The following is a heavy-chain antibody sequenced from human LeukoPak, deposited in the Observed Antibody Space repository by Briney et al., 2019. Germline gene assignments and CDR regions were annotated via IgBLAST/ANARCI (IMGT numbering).Heavy chain of an antibody. V-gene: IGHV3-21*01. CDR3: ARGAKNRYGSGSYYDY. CDR2: ISSSSSYI. J-gene: IGHJ4*02. Sequence: GGSLRLSCAASGFTFSSYSMNWVRQAPGKGLEWVSSISSSSSYIYYADSVKGRSTISRDNAKNSLYLQMNSLRADDTAVYYCARGAKNRYGSGSYYDYWGQGTLVTVSS. CDR1: GFTFSSYS. D-gene: IGHD3-10*01.